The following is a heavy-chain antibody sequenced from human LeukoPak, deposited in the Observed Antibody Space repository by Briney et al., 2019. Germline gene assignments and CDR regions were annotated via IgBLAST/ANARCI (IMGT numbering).Heavy chain of an antibody. V-gene: IGHV3-15*04. D-gene: IGHD1-1*01. CDR2: IESKSDGATT. Sequence: GGSLRLSCAASGFTFSSYAMSWVRQAPGKGLEWVGRIESKSDGATTLYAAAVKGRFTISRDDSKNTLYLQMNSLKTEDSALYYCRYDTVFYWGQGTRVTVSS. CDR3: RYDTVFY. CDR1: GFTFSSYA. J-gene: IGHJ4*02.